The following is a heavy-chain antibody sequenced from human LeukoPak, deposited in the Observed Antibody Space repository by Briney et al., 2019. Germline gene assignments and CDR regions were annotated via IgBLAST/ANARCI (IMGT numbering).Heavy chain of an antibody. D-gene: IGHD2-2*01. CDR3: ATPRCSSTSCYGNWFDP. J-gene: IGHJ5*02. CDR2: FDPEDGET. CDR1: GYTLTELS. V-gene: IGHV1-24*01. Sequence: ASVKVSCKVSGYTLTELSMHWVRQAPGKGLEWMGGFDPEDGETIYAQKFQGRVTMTEDTSTDTAYMELRSLRSEDTAVYYCATPRCSSTSCYGNWFDPWGQGTLVTVSS.